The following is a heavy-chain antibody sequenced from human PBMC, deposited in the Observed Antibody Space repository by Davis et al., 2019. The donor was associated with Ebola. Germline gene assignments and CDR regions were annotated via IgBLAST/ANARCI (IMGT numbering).Heavy chain of an antibody. V-gene: IGHV1-2*04. Sequence: ASVKVSCKASGYTFTSYDINWVRQATGQGLEWMGWINPNSGGTNYAQKFQGWVTMTRDTSISTAYMELSRLRSDDTAVYYCARDGYLFDYWGQGTLVTVSS. CDR3: ARDGYLFDY. CDR1: GYTFTSYD. J-gene: IGHJ4*02. D-gene: IGHD6-13*01. CDR2: INPNSGGT.